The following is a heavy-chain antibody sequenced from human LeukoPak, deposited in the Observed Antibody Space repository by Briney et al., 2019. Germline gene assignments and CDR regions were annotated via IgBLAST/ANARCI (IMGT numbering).Heavy chain of an antibody. CDR1: GYTFTSYA. V-gene: IGHV7-4-1*02. J-gene: IGHJ4*02. D-gene: IGHD6-13*01. Sequence: ASVKVSCKASGYTFTSYAMNWVRQAPGQRLEWMGWISTNTGTPTYAQGFAGRFVFSLDTPVSTAYLQITSLKAEDTAVYYCARDHQAYTSSWFDYWGQGTLVTVAS. CDR2: ISTNTGTP. CDR3: ARDHQAYTSSWFDY.